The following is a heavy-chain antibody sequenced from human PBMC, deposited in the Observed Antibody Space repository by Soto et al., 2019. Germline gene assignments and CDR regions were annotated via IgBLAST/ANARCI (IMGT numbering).Heavy chain of an antibody. CDR3: AHSRNLITDNAQVGDFDY. D-gene: IGHD1-26*01. Sequence: QITLKESGPTLVKSTQTLTLTCTFSGFSLTTDGEGVGWVRQSPGEALEWLALIYWDDDERYSPSLKTRPTSTKDISRNKAVLVMNSMEPVDTGTYFCAHSRNLITDNAQVGDFDYWGQGT. CDR2: IYWDDDE. V-gene: IGHV2-5*02. J-gene: IGHJ4*02. CDR1: GFSLTTDGEG.